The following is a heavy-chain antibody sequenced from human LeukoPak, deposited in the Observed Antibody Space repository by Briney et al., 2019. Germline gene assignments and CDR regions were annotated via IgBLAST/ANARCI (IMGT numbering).Heavy chain of an antibody. CDR3: ASSRNSGSSNY. V-gene: IGHV4-31*03. CDR2: IYYSGST. Sequence: SETLSLTCTVSGGSISSGGYYWSWIRQHPGKGLEWIGYIYYSGSTYYNPPLKSRVTISVDTSKNQFSLKLSSVTAADTAVYYCASSRNSGSSNYWGQGTLVTVSS. J-gene: IGHJ4*02. D-gene: IGHD1-26*01. CDR1: GGSISSGGYY.